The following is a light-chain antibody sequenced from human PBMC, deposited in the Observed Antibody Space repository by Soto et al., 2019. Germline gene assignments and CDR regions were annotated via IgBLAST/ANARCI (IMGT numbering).Light chain of an antibody. V-gene: IGLV1-47*02. CDR1: NSNIGKND. CDR3: AAWEDSLSAFV. J-gene: IGLJ1*01. Sequence: QAVVTQPPSVSGTPGQRVTISCSGSNSNIGKNDVYWYRHLPGTAPRLLIYVDDQRPSGVPDRFSASKSGTSASLAISGLRSDDEADYYCAAWEDSLSAFVFATGTKVTVL. CDR2: VDD.